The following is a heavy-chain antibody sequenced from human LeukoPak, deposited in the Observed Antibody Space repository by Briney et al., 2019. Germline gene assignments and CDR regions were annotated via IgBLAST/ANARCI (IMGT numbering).Heavy chain of an antibody. Sequence: PGGSLRLSCAVSGITFSNAWMSWVRQAPGKGLEWVSTISDDGDNTYYADSVKGRFTISRDNSKSTLYLQMNSLRAGDTAVYYCVRKNSGSSYYFDYWGQGTLVTVSS. V-gene: IGHV3-23*01. J-gene: IGHJ4*02. CDR3: VRKNSGSSYYFDY. CDR1: GITFSNAW. CDR2: ISDDGDNT. D-gene: IGHD3-10*01.